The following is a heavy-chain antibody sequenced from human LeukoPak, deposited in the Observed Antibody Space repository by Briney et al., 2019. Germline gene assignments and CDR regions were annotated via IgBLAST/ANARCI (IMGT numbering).Heavy chain of an antibody. CDR1: GFTFSDYY. J-gene: IGHJ4*02. CDR3: ARRLETDYYFDY. V-gene: IGHV3-11*04. CDR2: ISSSGSTI. Sequence: GGSLRLSCAASGFTFSDYYMSWIRQAPGKGLEGVSYISSSGSTIYYADSVKGRFTISRDNAKNSLYLQMNSLRAEDTAVYYCARRLETDYYFDYWGQGTLVTVSS. D-gene: IGHD5-24*01.